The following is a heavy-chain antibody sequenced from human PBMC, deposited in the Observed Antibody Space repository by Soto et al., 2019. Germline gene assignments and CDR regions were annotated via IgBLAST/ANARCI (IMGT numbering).Heavy chain of an antibody. CDR3: ARHEAAAGNWYFDL. Sequence: GESLKISCKGSGYSLTSYWIGWVRQMPGKGLEWMGMIDPGDSYTRYSPSFQCQVTISADKSISTAYLQWSSLKASDTVMYYCARHEAAAGNWYFDLWGRDTLVTVSS. D-gene: IGHD6-13*01. V-gene: IGHV5-51*01. CDR1: GYSLTSYW. CDR2: IDPGDSYT. J-gene: IGHJ2*01.